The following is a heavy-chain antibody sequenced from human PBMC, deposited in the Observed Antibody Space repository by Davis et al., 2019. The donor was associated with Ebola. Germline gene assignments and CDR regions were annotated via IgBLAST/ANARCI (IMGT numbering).Heavy chain of an antibody. Sequence: SVKVSCKASGGTFSSYAISWVRQAPGQGLEWMGRIIPILGIANYAQKFQGRFTINADESTSTVYMELSSLRSEDTAVYYCARDWDSYVYRPENWFDPWGQGSLVTVSS. D-gene: IGHD5-18*01. J-gene: IGHJ5*02. CDR3: ARDWDSYVYRPENWFDP. CDR1: GGTFSSYA. CDR2: IIPILGIA. V-gene: IGHV1-69*04.